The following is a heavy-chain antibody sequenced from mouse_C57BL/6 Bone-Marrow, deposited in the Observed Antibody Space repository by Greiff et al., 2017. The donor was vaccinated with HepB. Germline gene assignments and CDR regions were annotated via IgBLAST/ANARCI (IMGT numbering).Heavy chain of an antibody. CDR3: ARTGLDY. D-gene: IGHD3-3*01. V-gene: IGHV1-55*01. Sequence: QVQLQQPGAELVKPGASVKMSCKASGYTFNSDWITWVKQRPGQGLEWIGDIYPGSGSTNYNEKFKSKATLTVDTASSTAYMQRSSLTSEDSAVYYCARTGLDYWGQGTPLTVSS. CDR1: GYTFNSDW. CDR2: IYPGSGST. J-gene: IGHJ2*01.